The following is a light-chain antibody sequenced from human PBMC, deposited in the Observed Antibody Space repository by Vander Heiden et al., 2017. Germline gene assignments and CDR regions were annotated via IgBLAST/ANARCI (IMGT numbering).Light chain of an antibody. J-gene: IGKJ1*01. CDR1: QSVSSSY. Sequence: EIVLTQSPGTLSLSPGERATLSCRASQSVSSSYLAWYQQKPGQAPRLLIYGASSRATGIPDRFSGSGSGTDFTLTISRLEPEDFAVYYCQRYGSSRRTFGQGTKVEIQ. CDR3: QRYGSSRRT. V-gene: IGKV3-20*01. CDR2: GAS.